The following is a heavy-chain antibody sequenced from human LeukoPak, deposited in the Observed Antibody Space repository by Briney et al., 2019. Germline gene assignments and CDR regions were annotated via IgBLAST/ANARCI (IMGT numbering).Heavy chain of an antibody. J-gene: IGHJ4*02. D-gene: IGHD6-19*01. V-gene: IGHV3-48*03. CDR2: ISSSGSTI. CDR3: ASPPPSYSSGWYQRY. Sequence: GGSLRLSCAASGLTFSSYEVNWVRQAPGKGLEWVSYISSSGSTIYYADSVKGRFTISRDNAKNSLYLQMNSLRAEDTAVYYCASPPPSYSSGWYQRYWGQGTLVTVSS. CDR1: GLTFSSYE.